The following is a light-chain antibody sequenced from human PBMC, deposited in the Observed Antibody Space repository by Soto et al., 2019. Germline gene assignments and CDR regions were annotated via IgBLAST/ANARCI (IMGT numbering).Light chain of an antibody. V-gene: IGLV2-14*01. J-gene: IGLJ2*01. CDR1: SSDVGAYNY. CDR3: STYINSITFVI. CDR2: EVS. Sequence: QSALTQPAPVSGSPGQSITISCTGTSSDVGAYNYISWYQQHPGKAPKLMIYEVSNRPSGVSTRFSGSKSGNTASLTISGLQAEDEGDYYCSTYINSITFVIFGGGTKLTVL.